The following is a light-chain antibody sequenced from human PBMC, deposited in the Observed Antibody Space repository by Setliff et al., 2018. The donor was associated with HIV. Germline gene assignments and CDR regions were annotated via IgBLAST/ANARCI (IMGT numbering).Light chain of an antibody. V-gene: IGLV2-23*02. Sequence: QFVLTQPASVSGSPGQSITISCTGSATDVGNYESVSWYQHHPGEVPKLIIYDVNKRPSGISNRFSGSKTGNSASLTISGLHTEDEADYYCCSYVFGDTWIFGGGTKVTVL. CDR3: CSYVFGDTWI. CDR2: DVN. CDR1: ATDVGNYES. J-gene: IGLJ2*01.